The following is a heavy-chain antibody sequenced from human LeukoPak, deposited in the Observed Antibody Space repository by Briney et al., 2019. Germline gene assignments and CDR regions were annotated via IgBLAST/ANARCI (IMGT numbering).Heavy chain of an antibody. J-gene: IGHJ4*02. D-gene: IGHD3-22*01. V-gene: IGHV1-69*04. CDR3: ARDPLHYYDSSGYVDY. CDR2: IIPILGIA. CDR1: GGTFSSYA. Sequence: ASVKVSCKASGGTFSSYAISWVRQAPGQGLEWMGRIIPILGIANYAQKFQGRVTITADKSTSTAYMELSSLRSEDTAVYYCARDPLHYYDSSGYVDYWGQGTLVTVSS.